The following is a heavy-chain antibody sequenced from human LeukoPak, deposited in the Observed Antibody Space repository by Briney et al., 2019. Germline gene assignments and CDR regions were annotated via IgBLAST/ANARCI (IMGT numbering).Heavy chain of an antibody. CDR1: GFTFSSYG. J-gene: IGHJ5*02. D-gene: IGHD6-13*01. Sequence: GGSLRLSCAASGFTFSSYGMSWVRQAPGKGLQWVSVIIGSGSSTYYADSVKGRFTISRDNSRNTLYLQMNSLRAEDTAVYYCAKARASSSWDNNWFDPWGQGTLVTVSS. CDR3: AKARASSSWDNNWFDP. CDR2: IIGSGSST. V-gene: IGHV3-23*01.